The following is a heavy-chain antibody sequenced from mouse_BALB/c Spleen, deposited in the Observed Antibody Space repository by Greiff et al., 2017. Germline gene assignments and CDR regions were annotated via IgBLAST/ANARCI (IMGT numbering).Heavy chain of an antibody. CDR1: GFSLTSYG. D-gene: IGHD2-3*01. Sequence: VKLVESGPGLVAPSQSLSITCTVSGFSLTSYGVSWVRQPPGKGLEWLGVIWGDGSTNYHSALISRLSISKDNSKSQVFLKLNSRQTDDTATYYCAKPGGYYDWYFDVWGAGTTVTVSS. CDR3: AKPGGYYDWYFDV. V-gene: IGHV2-3*01. J-gene: IGHJ1*01. CDR2: IWGDGST.